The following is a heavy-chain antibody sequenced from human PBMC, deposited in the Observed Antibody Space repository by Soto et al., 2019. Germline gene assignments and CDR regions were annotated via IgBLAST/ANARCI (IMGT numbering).Heavy chain of an antibody. D-gene: IGHD3-22*01. J-gene: IGHJ4*02. CDR3: VRDTYFSDSSSYTRCFDF. CDR2: SRNEANGYST. Sequence: EVQLVESGGGLVQPGGSLRLSCSVSGFTLSDHYIDWVRQVPGKGLVWVARSRNEANGYSTIYAASVKGRFTTSRDDSKNLVYLQMESLRTEDTAVYYCVRDTYFSDSSSYTRCFDFWGQGALVTVSS. V-gene: IGHV3-72*01. CDR1: GFTLSDHY.